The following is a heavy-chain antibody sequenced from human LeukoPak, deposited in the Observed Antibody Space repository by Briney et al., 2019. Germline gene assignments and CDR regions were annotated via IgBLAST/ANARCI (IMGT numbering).Heavy chain of an antibody. CDR3: ARAGYYGSGSYWAYDY. CDR1: GGSISSSSYY. D-gene: IGHD3-10*01. V-gene: IGHV4-39*07. Sequence: SETLSLTCTVSGGSISSSSYYWGWIRQPPGKGLEWIGSIYYSGSTYYNPSLKSRVTISVDTSKNQFSLKLSSVTAADTAVYYCARAGYYGSGSYWAYDYWGQGTLVTVSS. CDR2: IYYSGST. J-gene: IGHJ4*02.